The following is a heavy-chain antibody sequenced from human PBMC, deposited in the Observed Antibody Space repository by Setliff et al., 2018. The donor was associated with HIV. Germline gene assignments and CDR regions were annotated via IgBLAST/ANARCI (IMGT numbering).Heavy chain of an antibody. CDR2: IYTSGSP. CDR3: ARDGRDRTTVTIYSLYGMDV. Sequence: SETLSLTCTASGGSISRGSYYWSWIRQPAGKGLEWIGRIYTSGSPNYNPSLKSRVTISVDTSKHQFSLKLSSVPAADTAVYYCARDGRDRTTVTIYSLYGMDVWGRGTTVTVSS. J-gene: IGHJ6*02. D-gene: IGHD4-17*01. CDR1: GGSISRGSYY. V-gene: IGHV4-61*02.